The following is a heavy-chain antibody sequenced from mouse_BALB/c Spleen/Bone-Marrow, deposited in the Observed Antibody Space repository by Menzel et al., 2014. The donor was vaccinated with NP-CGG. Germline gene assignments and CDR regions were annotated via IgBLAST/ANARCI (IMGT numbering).Heavy chain of an antibody. D-gene: IGHD1-1*01. CDR1: GITFSSFG. CDR3: ARDYGYAMDY. J-gene: IGHJ4*01. Sequence: EVNVVESGGGLVQPGGSRKLSCAASGITFSSFGMHWVRQAPEKGLEWVAYISSGSSTIYYADTVMGRFTISRDNPKNTLFLQMTSLRSEDTAMYYCARDYGYAMDYWGQGTSVTVSS. CDR2: ISSGSSTI. V-gene: IGHV5-17*02.